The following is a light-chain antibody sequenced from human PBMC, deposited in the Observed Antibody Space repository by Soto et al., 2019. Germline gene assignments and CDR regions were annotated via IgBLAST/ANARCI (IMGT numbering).Light chain of an antibody. Sequence: EIVLTQSPGTLSLSPGERATLPCRASASVNNNYLAWYQQKPGKAPRLLIYGASSRATGIPDRFSGSGSGTDFTRTISSMESEDFVVYYWQVDGRAPLKFTFGPGTKVDIK. J-gene: IGKJ1*01. V-gene: IGKV3-20*01. CDR1: ASVNNNY. CDR2: GAS. CDR3: QVDGRAPLKFT.